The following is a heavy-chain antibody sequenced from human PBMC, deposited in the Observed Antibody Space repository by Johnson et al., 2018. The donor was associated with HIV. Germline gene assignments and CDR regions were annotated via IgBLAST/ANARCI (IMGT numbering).Heavy chain of an antibody. V-gene: IGHV3-11*04. CDR2: ISGSGSII. CDR1: GFTFRDYH. J-gene: IGHJ3*02. Sequence: QVQLVESGGGLVQPGGSLRVSCAASGFTFRDYHMSWIRQAPGKGVEWLSYISGSGSIIYYADSVKGRVTISRDNAKNSLYLQMNSLRAEDTAVYYCAREPSIAAAGGDGAFDIWGRGTMLTVSS. CDR3: AREPSIAAAGGDGAFDI. D-gene: IGHD6-13*01.